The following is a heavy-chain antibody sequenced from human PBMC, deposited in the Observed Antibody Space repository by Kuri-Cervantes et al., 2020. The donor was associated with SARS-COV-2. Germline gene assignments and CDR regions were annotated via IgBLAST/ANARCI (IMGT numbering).Heavy chain of an antibody. CDR1: GDFISNYF. CDR3: ARTPRSNSMMPLSPDVY. Sequence: ESLKISCTVSGDFISNYFWTWIRQPPGKGLEWIGYFSYGASTDYNPSLKSRVTISVDTSTNQISLRLTSVTAADTAVYYCARTPRSNSMMPLSPDVYWGQGTLVTVSS. V-gene: IGHV4-59*01. D-gene: IGHD1-26*01. CDR2: FSYGAST. J-gene: IGHJ4*02.